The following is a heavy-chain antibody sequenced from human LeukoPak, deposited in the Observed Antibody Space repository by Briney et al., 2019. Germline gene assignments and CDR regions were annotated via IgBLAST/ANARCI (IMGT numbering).Heavy chain of an antibody. CDR2: IKQDGSEK. CDR1: GFTPSDYW. V-gene: IGHV3-7*01. Sequence: GGSLRLSCAASGFTPSDYWMTWVRQAPGKGLEWVARIKQDGSEKNYVDSAKGRFTLSRDNTKNSLYLQMNSLRAEDTAVYYCARGGSYHHYWGQGTLVTVSS. CDR3: ARGGSYHHY. D-gene: IGHD1-26*01. J-gene: IGHJ4*02.